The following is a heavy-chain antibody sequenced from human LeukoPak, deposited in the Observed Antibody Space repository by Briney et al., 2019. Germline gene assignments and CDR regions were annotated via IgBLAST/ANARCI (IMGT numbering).Heavy chain of an antibody. J-gene: IGHJ4*02. CDR1: GGSISSYY. V-gene: IGHV4-59*08. CDR2: IYYSGST. D-gene: IGHD3-10*01. CDR3: ARGPMVRGVIPLSFDY. Sequence: PSETLSLTCTASGGSISSYYWSWIRQPPGKGLEWIGYIYYSGSTNYNPSLKSRVTISVDTSKNQFSLKLSSVTAADTAVYYCARGPMVRGVIPLSFDYWGQGTLVTVSS.